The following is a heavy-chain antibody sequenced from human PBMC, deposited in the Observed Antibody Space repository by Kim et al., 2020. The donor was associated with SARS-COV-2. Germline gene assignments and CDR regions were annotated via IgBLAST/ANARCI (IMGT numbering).Heavy chain of an antibody. J-gene: IGHJ4*02. D-gene: IGHD3-10*01. Sequence: KFQGRVTITADESTSTAYMELSSLRSEDTAVYYCARHVGGYYGSGSYWNYWGQGTLVTVSS. CDR3: ARHVGGYYGSGSYWNY. V-gene: IGHV1-69*01.